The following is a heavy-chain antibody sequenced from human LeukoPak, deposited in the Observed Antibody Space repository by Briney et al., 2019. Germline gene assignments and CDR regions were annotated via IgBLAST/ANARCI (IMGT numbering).Heavy chain of an antibody. CDR1: GGSFSGYY. CDR3: ARSVGIAVAAKNWLDL. CDR2: INHSGST. D-gene: IGHD6-19*01. Sequence: PSETLSLTCAVYGGSFSGYYWSWIRQPPGKGLEWIGEINHSGSTNYNPSLKSRVTISVDTSKNQFSLKLSSVTAADTAVYYCARSVGIAVAAKNWLDLWGQGTLVTVSS. V-gene: IGHV4-34*01. J-gene: IGHJ5*02.